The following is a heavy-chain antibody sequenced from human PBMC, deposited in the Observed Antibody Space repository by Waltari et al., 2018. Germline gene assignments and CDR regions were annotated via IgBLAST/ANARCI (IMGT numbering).Heavy chain of an antibody. Sequence: QVQLVQSGAEVKKPGASVKVSCQASGYTFTSYDINWVRTAHEHGLEWMGWMNPNSGNTGYAQKFQGRVTMTRNTSISTAYMELSSLRSEDTAVYYCGRGYGSGSYQHYYYYMDVWGKGTTVTVSS. J-gene: IGHJ6*03. CDR1: GYTFTSYD. V-gene: IGHV1-8*01. CDR2: MNPNSGNT. D-gene: IGHD3-10*01. CDR3: GRGYGSGSYQHYYYYMDV.